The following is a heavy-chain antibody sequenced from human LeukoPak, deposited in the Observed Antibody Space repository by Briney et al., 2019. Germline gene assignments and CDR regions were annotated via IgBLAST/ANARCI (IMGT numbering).Heavy chain of an antibody. D-gene: IGHD3-3*01. CDR1: GGSISSYY. CDR3: ARAGSIWSGYYRFDP. V-gene: IGHV4-4*07. J-gene: IGHJ5*02. Sequence: KPSETLSLTCTVSGGSISSYYWSWIRQPAGKGLECIGRIYTSGSTNYNPSLKSRVTMSVDTSKNQFSLKLSSVTAADTAVYYCARAGSIWSGYYRFDPWGQGTLVTVSS. CDR2: IYTSGST.